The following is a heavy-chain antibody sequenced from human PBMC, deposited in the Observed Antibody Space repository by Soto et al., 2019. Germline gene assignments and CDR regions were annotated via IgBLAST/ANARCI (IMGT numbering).Heavy chain of an antibody. J-gene: IGHJ4*02. D-gene: IGHD2-15*01. Sequence: QVQLVESGGGVVQPGTSLRVSCAASGFTFSSSGMHWVRQAPGKGLEWVTVISYDGINRYYADSVKGRFTISRDNSKNTLYLQMNSLRAEDTAVYYCAKDSDSGGFDYWGQGTLVTVSS. CDR3: AKDSDSGGFDY. CDR1: GFTFSSSG. CDR2: ISYDGINR. V-gene: IGHV3-30*18.